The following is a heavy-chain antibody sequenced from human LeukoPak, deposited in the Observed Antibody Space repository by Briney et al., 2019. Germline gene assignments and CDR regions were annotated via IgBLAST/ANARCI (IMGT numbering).Heavy chain of an antibody. CDR1: GYTFTGYY. V-gene: IGHV1-2*02. J-gene: IGHJ4*02. CDR3: ARDLGSRDGYNPPNLFDN. CDR2: INPNSGGT. D-gene: IGHD5-24*01. Sequence: GASVKVSCKASGYTFTGYYMHWVRQAPGQGLEWMGWINPNSGGTNYAQKFQGRVTMTRDTSISTAYMELSRLRSEDTAVYYCARDLGSRDGYNPPNLFDNWGQGTLVTVSS.